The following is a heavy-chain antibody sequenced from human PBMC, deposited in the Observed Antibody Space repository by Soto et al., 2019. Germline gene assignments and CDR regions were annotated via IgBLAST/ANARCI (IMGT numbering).Heavy chain of an antibody. CDR3: ARTSTVTISPNAFYI. Sequence: EVQLVESGGGLVQPGGSLRLSCAASGFTFCSYSMNRVRQAPGKGLEWVSYISSSSSTIYYADSVKGRFTISRDNAKNSQYLQGYSLRAADTAVYYCARTSTVTISPNAFYIWGQGTLVTVSS. J-gene: IGHJ3*02. V-gene: IGHV3-48*01. D-gene: IGHD4-17*01. CDR2: ISSSSSTI. CDR1: GFTFCSYS.